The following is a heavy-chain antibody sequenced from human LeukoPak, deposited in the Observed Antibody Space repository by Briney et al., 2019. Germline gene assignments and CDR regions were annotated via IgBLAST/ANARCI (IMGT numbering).Heavy chain of an antibody. Sequence: GASVKVSCQSSGYIFTGYHMHWVRQAPGQGLAWMGLINPNSGGTNYAQKFQGRVTMTRDTSISTAHMELSRLRSDDTAVYYCARDQLLRYFDWLLPYEYYFDYWGQGTVVTVSS. J-gene: IGHJ4*02. CDR3: ARDQLLRYFDWLLPYEYYFDY. V-gene: IGHV1-2*02. CDR2: INPNSGGT. CDR1: GYIFTGYH. D-gene: IGHD3-9*01.